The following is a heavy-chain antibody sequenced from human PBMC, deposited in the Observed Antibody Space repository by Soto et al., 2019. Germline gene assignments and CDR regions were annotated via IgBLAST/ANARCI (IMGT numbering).Heavy chain of an antibody. Sequence: QVQLVESGGGVVQPGRSLRLSCAASGFTFSSYAMHWVRQAPGKGLEWVAVISYDGSNKYYADSVKGRFTISRDNSKNTRYLQMNSLRAEDTAVYYCARPPQPAVAGILDAFDIWGQGTMVAVSS. CDR3: ARPPQPAVAGILDAFDI. CDR1: GFTFSSYA. J-gene: IGHJ3*02. CDR2: ISYDGSNK. D-gene: IGHD6-19*01. V-gene: IGHV3-30-3*01.